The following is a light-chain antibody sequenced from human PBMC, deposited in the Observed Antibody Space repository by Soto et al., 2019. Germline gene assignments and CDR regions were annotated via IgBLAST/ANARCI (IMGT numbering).Light chain of an antibody. CDR3: QLRINWPPGWT. CDR2: DTS. Sequence: EIVLTQSPATLSLSPGERATLSCRASQSLSSYLAWYQQKPGQAPRLLIYDTSSRATGIPARFIGSGSGTDFTLTISSLEPEDFATYYCQLRINWPPGWTFGQGTKVEIK. J-gene: IGKJ1*01. V-gene: IGKV3-11*01. CDR1: QSLSSY.